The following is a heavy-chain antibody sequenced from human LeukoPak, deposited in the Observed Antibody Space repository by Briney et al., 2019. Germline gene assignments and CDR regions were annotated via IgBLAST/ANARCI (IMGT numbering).Heavy chain of an antibody. J-gene: IGHJ4*02. Sequence: PSETLSLTCDVSGDFIRSYWWGWVRQPAGKGLEWIGRIYATGSTKFNPSLKSRLTMSIDTSTNPLSLKLSLKLTSVTAADTAVYFCARQGYTASYYFLDFWSQGTLVTVSP. CDR2: IYATGST. V-gene: IGHV4-4*07. CDR3: ARQGYTASYYFLDF. CDR1: GDFIRSYW. D-gene: IGHD1-26*01.